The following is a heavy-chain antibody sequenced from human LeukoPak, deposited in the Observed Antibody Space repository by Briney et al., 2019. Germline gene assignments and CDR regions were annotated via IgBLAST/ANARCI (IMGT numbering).Heavy chain of an antibody. V-gene: IGHV4-34*01. J-gene: IGHJ4*02. D-gene: IGHD1-26*01. CDR2: INHSGST. Sequence: KPSETLSLTCAVYGGSVSGYYWSWVRQPPEKGLEWIWEINHSGSTYHNPPLKGRFTISVDTSKKKFSLQVSAGTAADTARYYFARSEWNSYVGTTHIDYWGQGTLVTVSS. CDR3: ARSEWNSYVGTTHIDY. CDR1: GGSVSGYY.